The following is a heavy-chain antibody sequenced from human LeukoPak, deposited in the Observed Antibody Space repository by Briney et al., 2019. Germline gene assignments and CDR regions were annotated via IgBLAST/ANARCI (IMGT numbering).Heavy chain of an antibody. CDR1: GFTFTSFA. D-gene: IGHD5-24*01. CDR2: ISGSGGST. V-gene: IGHV3-23*01. Sequence: PGGSLRLSCAASGFTFTSFAMSWVRQAPGKGLEWVSAISGSGGSTFYADSVKGRFTISRGNSKNTLYLQMNSLRAEDTAVYYCATWGRRDGYNFGYWGQGTLVTVSS. J-gene: IGHJ4*02. CDR3: ATWGRRDGYNFGY.